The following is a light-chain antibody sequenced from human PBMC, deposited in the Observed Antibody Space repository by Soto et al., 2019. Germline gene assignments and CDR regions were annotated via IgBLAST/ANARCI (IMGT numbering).Light chain of an antibody. V-gene: IGLV2-14*01. CDR3: SSYTSSSTYV. CDR1: SSDVGGYND. Sequence: QSALTQPASVSGSPGQSITISCTGTSSDVGGYNDVSWYQQHPGKAPEFMIYDVSNRPSGVSNRFSGSKSGNTASLTISGLQAEDEADYYCSSYTSSSTYVFGTRTKLTVL. J-gene: IGLJ1*01. CDR2: DVS.